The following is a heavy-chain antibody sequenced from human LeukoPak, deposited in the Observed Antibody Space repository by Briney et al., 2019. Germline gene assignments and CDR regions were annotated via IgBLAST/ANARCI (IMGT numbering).Heavy chain of an antibody. CDR1: GGSISSYY. D-gene: IGHD3-22*01. CDR2: IYTSGST. CDR3: ARLGYDSSGYLVGIDY. Sequence: SETLSLTCTVSGGSISSYYWSWIRQPAGKGLEWIGRIYTSGSTNYNPSLKSRVTISVDTSKNQFSLKLSSVTAADTAVYYCARLGYDSSGYLVGIDYWGQGTLVTVSS. J-gene: IGHJ4*02. V-gene: IGHV4-4*07.